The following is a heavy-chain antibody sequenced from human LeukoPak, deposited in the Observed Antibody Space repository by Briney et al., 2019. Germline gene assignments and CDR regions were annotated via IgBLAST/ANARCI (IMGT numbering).Heavy chain of an antibody. CDR1: GFTFSNYM. CDR2: INSDGSWT. Sequence: GESLRLSCAASGFTFSNYMMHWVRQAPGKGLVWVSHINSDGSWTSYADSVKGRFTISKDNAKNTVYLQMNSLRAEDTAVYYCVSFYETYWGRGTLVTVSS. J-gene: IGHJ4*02. D-gene: IGHD2/OR15-2a*01. CDR3: VSFYETY. V-gene: IGHV3-74*01.